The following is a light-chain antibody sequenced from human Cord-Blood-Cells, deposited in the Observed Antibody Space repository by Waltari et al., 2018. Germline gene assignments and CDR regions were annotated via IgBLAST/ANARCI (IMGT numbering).Light chain of an antibody. V-gene: IGKV1-39*01. CDR2: AAS. J-gene: IGKJ1*01. CDR1: QSISIY. Sequence: DIQMPQYPSSLSASEGDSVTITCRASQSISIYLNWYQQKPGTATKLLIYAASSLPSGVTSMFSGSGSRTDFTLTISSLQPEDFATYYCQQSYSTPWTFGQGTKVEIK. CDR3: QQSYSTPWT.